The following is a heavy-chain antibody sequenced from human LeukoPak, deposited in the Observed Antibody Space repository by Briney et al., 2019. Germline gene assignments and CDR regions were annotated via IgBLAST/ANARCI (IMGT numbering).Heavy chain of an antibody. CDR3: AKDQSYGFDY. D-gene: IGHD5-18*01. CDR1: GFAFSTYA. V-gene: IGHV3-23*01. J-gene: IGHJ4*02. CDR2: LSGSGAST. Sequence: GWSLRLSCAASGFAFSTYAMSGVRQAPGKGLEWVSALSGSGASTYYADSVKGRFTISRDNSKNTLYLQMNSLRAEDTAIYYCAKDQSYGFDYWGQGTLVTVSS.